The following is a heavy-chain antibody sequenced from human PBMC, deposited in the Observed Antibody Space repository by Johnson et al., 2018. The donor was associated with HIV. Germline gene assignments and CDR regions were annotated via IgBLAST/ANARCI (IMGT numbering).Heavy chain of an antibody. V-gene: IGHV3-30-3*01. CDR3: ASQVRGLRLGVDAFDI. Sequence: VQLVESGGGVVPPGRSLRLSCAASGFTFSSYAVHWVRQAPGQGLEWVAVISYDGSNKYYANPVKGRFPISRDNAKNSLYLQMNSLRAEDTALYYCASQVRGLRLGVDAFDIWGQGTMVTVSS. J-gene: IGHJ3*02. CDR1: GFTFSSYA. D-gene: IGHD3-16*01. CDR2: ISYDGSNK.